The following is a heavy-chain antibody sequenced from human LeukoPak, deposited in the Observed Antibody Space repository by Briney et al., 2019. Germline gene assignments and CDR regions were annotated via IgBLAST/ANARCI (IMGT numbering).Heavy chain of an antibody. CDR2: IKQDGSEK. Sequence: GGSLRLSCAASGFTFSSYWMSWVRQAPGKGLEWVANIKQDGSEKYYVDSVKGRFTISRDNAKNSLYLQMNSLRAEDTAVYYCARSITMIVVAPGEFDYWGQGTLVTVSS. J-gene: IGHJ4*02. CDR1: GFTFSSYW. V-gene: IGHV3-7*03. D-gene: IGHD3-22*01. CDR3: ARSITMIVVAPGEFDY.